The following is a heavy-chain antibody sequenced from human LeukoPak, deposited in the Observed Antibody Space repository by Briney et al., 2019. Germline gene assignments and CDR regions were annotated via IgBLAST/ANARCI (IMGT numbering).Heavy chain of an antibody. CDR2: IYHSGST. D-gene: IGHD5-24*01. CDR3: AIAPIWMATNYFDY. CDR1: GGSISSYY. Sequence: NPSETLSLTCTVSGGSISSYYWSWIRQPPGKGLEWIGYIYHSGSTYYNPSLKSRVTISVDRSKNQFSLKLSSVTAADTAVYYCAIAPIWMATNYFDYWGQGTLVAVSS. V-gene: IGHV4-59*12. J-gene: IGHJ4*02.